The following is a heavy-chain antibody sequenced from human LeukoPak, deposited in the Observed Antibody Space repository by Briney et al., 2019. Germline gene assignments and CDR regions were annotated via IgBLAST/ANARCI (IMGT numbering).Heavy chain of an antibody. D-gene: IGHD4-17*01. J-gene: IGHJ3*01. Sequence: GGSLRLSCAASGLTFSNYAMMWLRQAPGKGLEWVAAIIGNGGWALYADSVKGRFTISRDNSKNTLYPQMSSLRAEDTAVYYCAKDPNGDYIGAFDFWGQGTMVTVSS. V-gene: IGHV3-23*01. CDR3: AKDPNGDYIGAFDF. CDR2: IIGNGGWA. CDR1: GLTFSNYA.